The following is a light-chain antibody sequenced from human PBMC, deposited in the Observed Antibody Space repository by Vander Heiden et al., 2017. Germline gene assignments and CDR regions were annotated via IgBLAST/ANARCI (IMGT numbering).Light chain of an antibody. CDR2: DAS. CDR3: QQYNYWPPWT. J-gene: IGKJ1*01. V-gene: IGKV3-15*01. CDR1: QRVSSN. Sequence: IVTTQSPATLPVSPGERTTLSCRASQRVSSNLAWYQQKPGQAPRLLIYDASTRATGIPARFSGSGSGTEFTLTISSLQSEDFAVYYCQQYNYWPPWTFGQGTKVEIK.